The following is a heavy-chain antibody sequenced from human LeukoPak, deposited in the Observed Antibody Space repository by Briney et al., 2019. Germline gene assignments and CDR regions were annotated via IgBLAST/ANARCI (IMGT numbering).Heavy chain of an antibody. D-gene: IGHD6-13*01. CDR3: AHISSSWPDY. Sequence: GGSLRLSCAASGFTFSSYAMSWVRQAPGEGLEWVSAISGSGGSTYYADSVKGRFTISRDNSRNTLYLQMNSLRAEDTAVYYCAHISSSWPDYWGQGTLVTVSS. CDR2: ISGSGGST. CDR1: GFTFSSYA. V-gene: IGHV3-23*01. J-gene: IGHJ4*02.